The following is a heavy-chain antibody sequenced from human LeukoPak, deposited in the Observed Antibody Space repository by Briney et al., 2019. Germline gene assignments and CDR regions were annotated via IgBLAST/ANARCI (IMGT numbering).Heavy chain of an antibody. J-gene: IGHJ6*02. CDR3: ASVGKNYGDFPRSYGMDV. CDR2: INHSGRT. Sequence: PSETLSLTWAVYGGSFSGHYWRWVRQPPGKGREWIGEINHSGRTNYNRSLKSRVTISGDTSKNQSSLKLSSVPAADTAVYYCASVGKNYGDFPRSYGMDVWGQGTTVTVSS. CDR1: GGSFSGHY. V-gene: IGHV4-34*01. D-gene: IGHD4-17*01.